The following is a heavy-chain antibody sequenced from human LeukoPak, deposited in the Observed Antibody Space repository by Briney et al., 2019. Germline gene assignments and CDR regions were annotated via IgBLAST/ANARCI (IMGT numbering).Heavy chain of an antibody. J-gene: IGHJ3*02. Sequence: GGSLRLSCAASGFTFSSYGMSWVRQAPGKGLEWVSDISGSGGSTYYADSVKGRFTVSRDNAKNSLYLQMNSLRAEDTAVYYCARVRDSNGYYYKIMLGSDIWGQGTMVTVSS. CDR2: ISGSGGST. CDR3: ARVRDSNGYYYKIMLGSDI. V-gene: IGHV3-23*01. D-gene: IGHD3-22*01. CDR1: GFTFSSYG.